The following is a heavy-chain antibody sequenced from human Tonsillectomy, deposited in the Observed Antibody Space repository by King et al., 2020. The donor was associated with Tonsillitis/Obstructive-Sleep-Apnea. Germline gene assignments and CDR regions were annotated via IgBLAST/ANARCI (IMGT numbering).Heavy chain of an antibody. CDR3: ARDMSMVRGVVFDAFDI. CDR1: GFIFSSHP. D-gene: IGHD3-10*01. V-gene: IGHV3-30*04. CDR2: ISYDGSSQ. J-gene: IGHJ3*02. Sequence: VQLVESGGGVVQPGRSLRLSCAASGFIFSSHPIHWVRQAPGKGLEWVAVISYDGSSQYYADSVKGRFTISRDNSKNTLYLEMTSLRRDDTAIYYCARDMSMVRGVVFDAFDIWGQGTEVTVSS.